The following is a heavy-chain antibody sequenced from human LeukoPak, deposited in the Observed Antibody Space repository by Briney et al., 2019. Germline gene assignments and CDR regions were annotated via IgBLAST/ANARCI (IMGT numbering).Heavy chain of an antibody. D-gene: IGHD4-17*01. J-gene: IGHJ6*02. CDR2: IYHSGST. V-gene: IGHV4-30-2*01. CDR1: GGSISSGGYS. CDR3: ARGPYGDYEFYYGMNV. Sequence: PSETLSLTCAVSGGSISSGGYSWSWIRQPPGKGLEWIGYIYHSGSTYYNPSPKSRVTISVDRSKNHFSLRLSSVTAADTAVYYCARGPYGDYEFYYGMNVWGQGTTVTVSS.